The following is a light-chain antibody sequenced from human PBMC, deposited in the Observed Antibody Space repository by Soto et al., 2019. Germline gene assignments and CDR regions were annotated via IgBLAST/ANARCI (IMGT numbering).Light chain of an antibody. V-gene: IGKV3-15*01. CDR1: QSVRSD. Sequence: EIVMTQSPATLSVSPGERATLSCRASQSVRSDFAWYQQKPGQAPRLFMYGVSTRVTGFPARFSGSGSGTEFTLTISSRQDEDFAVDYCQQYNKWPRTFGQGTKVEIK. CDR2: GVS. J-gene: IGKJ1*01. CDR3: QQYNKWPRT.